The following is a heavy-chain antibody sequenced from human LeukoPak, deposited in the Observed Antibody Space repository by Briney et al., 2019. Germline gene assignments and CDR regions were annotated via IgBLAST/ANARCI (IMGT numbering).Heavy chain of an antibody. D-gene: IGHD2-2*03. Sequence: PSETLSLTCTVSGGSISSSNYYWGRLRQPPGKGLEWIGSINYSGDIYSNPSLKSRVTISVDTSKNQFSLKLSSVTAADTAVYYCARVDIGVVPSTTFDFWGQGTLVTVSS. J-gene: IGHJ4*02. V-gene: IGHV4-39*01. CDR3: ARVDIGVVPSTTFDF. CDR1: GGSISSSNYY. CDR2: INYSGDI.